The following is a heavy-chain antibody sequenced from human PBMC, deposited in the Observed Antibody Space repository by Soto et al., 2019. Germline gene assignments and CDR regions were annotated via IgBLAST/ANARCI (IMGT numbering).Heavy chain of an antibody. CDR3: ARVVGVPAAPNYFDY. CDR2: IYYSGST. CDR1: GGSISSGGYY. Sequence: SETLSPTCTFSGGSISSGGYYWSWIRQHPGKGLEWIGYIYYSGSTYYNPSLKSRVTISVDTSKNQFSLKLSSVTAADTAVYYCARVVGVPAAPNYFDYWGQGTLVTVSS. J-gene: IGHJ4*02. V-gene: IGHV4-31*03. D-gene: IGHD2-2*01.